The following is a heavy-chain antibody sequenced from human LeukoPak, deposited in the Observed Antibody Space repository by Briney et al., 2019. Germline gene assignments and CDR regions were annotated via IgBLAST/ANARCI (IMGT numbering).Heavy chain of an antibody. J-gene: IGHJ4*02. CDR3: AVVTVAL. V-gene: IGHV3-30-3*01. CDR1: GFTFSSYP. D-gene: IGHD6-19*01. Sequence: GGSLRLSCEASGFTFSSYPIHWVRQAPGKGLDWVTVISHDGTNSYYADSVKGRFTISRDNSKNTLYLQMNSLRTEDTAVYYCAVVTVALWGQGILVTVSS. CDR2: ISHDGTNS.